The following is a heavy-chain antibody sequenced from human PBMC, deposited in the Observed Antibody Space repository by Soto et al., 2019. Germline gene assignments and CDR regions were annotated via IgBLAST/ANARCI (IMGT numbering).Heavy chain of an antibody. J-gene: IGHJ6*03. Sequence: QVQLQESGPGLVKPSEPLSLTCTVSGGSISSYYGSWIRQHPGKGREWIGHIYYSGSTNYNPALKSRVTISVDTAKNPFSMTLSSVTAADTAVYYGARDHPFSELRCGVSYYMDVWGKGTPVTVSS. CDR2: IYYSGST. CDR3: ARDHPFSELRCGVSYYMDV. V-gene: IGHV4-59*01. CDR1: GGSISSYY. D-gene: IGHD3-3*01.